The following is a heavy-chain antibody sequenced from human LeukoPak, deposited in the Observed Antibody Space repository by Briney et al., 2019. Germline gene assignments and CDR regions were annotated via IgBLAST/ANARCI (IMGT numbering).Heavy chain of an antibody. D-gene: IGHD4-11*01. J-gene: IGHJ6*03. CDR3: ATSAGDYRAGHYYYMGV. Sequence: ASVTVSCKASGYTFTSYYFHWVRQAPGQGLEWMGWINPNTAGTNYAQKFLGGVTLTWDTSISTAYMELNRLTSDDTAVYYCATSAGDYRAGHYYYMGVWGKGTSVTVSS. V-gene: IGHV1-2*02. CDR1: GYTFTSYY. CDR2: INPNTAGT.